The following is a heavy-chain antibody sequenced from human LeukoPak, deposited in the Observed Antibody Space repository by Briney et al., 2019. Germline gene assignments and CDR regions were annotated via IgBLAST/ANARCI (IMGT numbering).Heavy chain of an antibody. Sequence: GGSLRLSCAASGFTFSRYWMSWVRQAPGKGPEWVANIKPDGSETYYVDSVKGRFTISKDSARNSPYLQVNSLRAEDTAVYYCAREVGDGSGSGDAFDIWGQGTMVTVSS. CDR3: AREVGDGSGSGDAFDI. V-gene: IGHV3-7*01. J-gene: IGHJ3*02. D-gene: IGHD3-10*01. CDR1: GFTFSRYW. CDR2: IKPDGSET.